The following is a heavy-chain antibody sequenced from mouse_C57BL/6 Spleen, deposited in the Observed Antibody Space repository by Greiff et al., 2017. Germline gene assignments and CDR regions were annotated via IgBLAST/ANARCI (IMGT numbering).Heavy chain of an antibody. CDR1: GYTFTDYN. CDR3: AESNYYGSSYGYFDV. V-gene: IGHV1-22*01. J-gene: IGHJ1*03. CDR2: INPNNGGT. Sequence: EVQLQQSGPELVKPGASVKMSCKASGYTFTDYNMHWVKQSHGKSLEWIGYINPNNGGTSYNQKFKGKATLTVNKSSSTAYMELRSLTSEDSAVYYCAESNYYGSSYGYFDVWGTGTTVTVSS. D-gene: IGHD1-1*01.